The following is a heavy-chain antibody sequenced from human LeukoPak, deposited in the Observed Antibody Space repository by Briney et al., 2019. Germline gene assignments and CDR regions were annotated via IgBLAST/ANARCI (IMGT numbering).Heavy chain of an antibody. CDR3: AKDKVPAAYYYGMDV. CDR2: ISYDGSNK. J-gene: IGHJ6*04. Sequence: GRSLRLSCAASGFTFSSYGMHWVRQAPGKGLEWVAVISYDGSNKYYADSVKGRFTISRDNSKNTLYLQINSLRAEDTAVYYCAKDKVPAAYYYGMDVWGKGTTVTVSS. D-gene: IGHD2-2*01. V-gene: IGHV3-30*18. CDR1: GFTFSSYG.